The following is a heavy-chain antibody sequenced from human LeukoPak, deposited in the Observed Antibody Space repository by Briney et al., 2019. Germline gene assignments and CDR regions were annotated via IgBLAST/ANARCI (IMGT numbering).Heavy chain of an antibody. CDR1: GFTFSSYS. D-gene: IGHD6-13*01. Sequence: GGSLRLSCAASGFTFSSYSMNWVRQAPGKGLEWVSSIGFTGTYIYYADSVRGRFTISRDNAKNSLYLQMNSLRAEDTAVYYCASQYSSSWYDSSYYYYYMDVWGKGTTVTVSS. CDR2: IGFTGTYI. J-gene: IGHJ6*03. CDR3: ASQYSSSWYDSSYYYYYMDV. V-gene: IGHV3-21*01.